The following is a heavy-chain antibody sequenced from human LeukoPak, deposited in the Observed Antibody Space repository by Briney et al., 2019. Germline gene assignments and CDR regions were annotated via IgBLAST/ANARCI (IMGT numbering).Heavy chain of an antibody. CDR3: ARVDDILTNWYFDL. Sequence: SETLSLTCTVSGGSISSYYWSWIRQPPGKGLEWIGYIYYSGSTNYNPSLKSRVTISVDTSKNQFSLKLSSVTAADTAVYYCARVDDILTNWYFDLWGRGTLVTVSS. V-gene: IGHV4-59*08. D-gene: IGHD3-9*01. CDR2: IYYSGST. J-gene: IGHJ2*01. CDR1: GGSISSYY.